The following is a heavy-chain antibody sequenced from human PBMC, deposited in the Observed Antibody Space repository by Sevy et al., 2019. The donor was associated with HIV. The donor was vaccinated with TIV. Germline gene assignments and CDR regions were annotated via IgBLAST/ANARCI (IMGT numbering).Heavy chain of an antibody. D-gene: IGHD3-22*01. Sequence: GGSLRLSCAASGFTFSSYGMHWVRQAPGKGLEWVAVISYDGSNKDYADSVKGRFTIARDNSKNTLYLQMNSLRAEDTAVYYCAKEAAPKPVYYDSSGYHFDYWGQGTLVTVSS. CDR1: GFTFSSYG. CDR3: AKEAAPKPVYYDSSGYHFDY. V-gene: IGHV3-30*18. CDR2: ISYDGSNK. J-gene: IGHJ4*02.